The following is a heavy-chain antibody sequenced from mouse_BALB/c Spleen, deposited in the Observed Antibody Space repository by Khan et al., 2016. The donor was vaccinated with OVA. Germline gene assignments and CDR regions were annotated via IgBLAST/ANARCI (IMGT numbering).Heavy chain of an antibody. CDR2: ISYSGNT. J-gene: IGHJ2*01. Sequence: EVQLQESGPGLVKPSQSLSLTCTVTGYSITSDYAWNWIRQFPGNKLEWLGYISYSGNTKYNPSLKSRISVTRDTSNNQFFLQLNSVTTEDSATYYCARVSGGDFDYWGQGTTLTVSS. D-gene: IGHD4-1*01. CDR3: ARVSGGDFDY. V-gene: IGHV3-2*02. CDR1: GYSITSDYA.